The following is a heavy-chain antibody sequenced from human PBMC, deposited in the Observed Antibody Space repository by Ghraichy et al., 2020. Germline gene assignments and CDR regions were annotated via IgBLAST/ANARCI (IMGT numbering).Heavy chain of an antibody. D-gene: IGHD2-15*01. CDR1: GFTFSTCA. Sequence: GGSLRLSCAASGFTFSTCAMNWVRQAPGKGLEWVAVISFDGDNKYYADSVKGRFTISRDNSDNTLYLQMNSLRAEDTAVYYCARDRDGGSPYSPSDYWGQGTLVTVSS. J-gene: IGHJ4*02. CDR3: ARDRDGGSPYSPSDY. V-gene: IGHV3-30-3*01. CDR2: ISFDGDNK.